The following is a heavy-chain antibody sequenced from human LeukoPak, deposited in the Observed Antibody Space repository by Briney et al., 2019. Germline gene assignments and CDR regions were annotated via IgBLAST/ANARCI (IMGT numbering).Heavy chain of an antibody. Sequence: SETLSLTCTVSGGSISSSSYYWGWIRQPPGKGLEWIGSIYYSGSTYYNPSLKSRVTISVDTSKNQFSLKLSSVTAADTAVYYCARQDYYDSSGYYREDPFLFDYWGQGTLVTVSS. CDR2: IYYSGST. CDR1: GGSISSSSYY. V-gene: IGHV4-39*07. D-gene: IGHD3-22*01. J-gene: IGHJ4*02. CDR3: ARQDYYDSSGYYREDPFLFDY.